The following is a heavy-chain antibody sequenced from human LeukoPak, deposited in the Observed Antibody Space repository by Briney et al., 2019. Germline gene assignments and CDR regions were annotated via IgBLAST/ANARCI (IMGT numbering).Heavy chain of an antibody. CDR1: GYTFTTYD. J-gene: IGHJ3*01. V-gene: IGHV1-8*01. D-gene: IGHD4/OR15-4a*01. Sequence: GASVKVSCKASGYTFTTYDLNWVRQAPGQGLEWMGYMNPNSGKTGSSQKFHGRLTMTRSTSINTAYMELSSLKYEDTAVYFCARGRYGAYPLRLWGQGTMVTVSS. CDR3: ARGRYGAYPLRL. CDR2: MNPNSGKT.